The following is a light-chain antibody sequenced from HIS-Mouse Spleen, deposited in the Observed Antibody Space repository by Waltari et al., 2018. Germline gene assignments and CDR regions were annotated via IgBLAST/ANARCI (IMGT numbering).Light chain of an antibody. Sequence: DIQLTQSPSFLSASVGDRVTIPCRASQGISSYLAWYQQKPGKAPKLLIYAASTLQSGVPSRFSGSGSGTEFTLTISSLQPEDFATYYCQQLNSYPPTFGQGNKVEIK. CDR2: AAS. CDR1: QGISSY. V-gene: IGKV1-9*01. CDR3: QQLNSYPPT. J-gene: IGKJ1*01.